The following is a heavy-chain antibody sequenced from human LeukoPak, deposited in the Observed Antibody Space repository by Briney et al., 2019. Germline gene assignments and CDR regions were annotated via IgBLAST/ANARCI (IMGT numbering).Heavy chain of an antibody. J-gene: IGHJ3*02. CDR1: GGSVTSYY. V-gene: IGHV4-59*08. CDR3: ARRLGYSYSFDI. CDR2: VYYSGAT. Sequence: PSETLSLTCTVSGGSVTSYYWSWVRQPPGKGLEWIGYVYYSGATNYNPSLKSRVTISVDTSKNQFSLKLSSVTAADTAVYYCARRLGYSYSFDIWGQGTMVTVSS. D-gene: IGHD5-18*01.